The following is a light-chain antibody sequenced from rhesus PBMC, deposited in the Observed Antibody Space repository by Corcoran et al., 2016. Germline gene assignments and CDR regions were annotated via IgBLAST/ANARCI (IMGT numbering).Light chain of an antibody. CDR3: QHGYGTPYS. Sequence: DIQMTQSPSSLSASVGDRVTRTGRASDNGNNNLTWYQQKPRNDRKFLIYTAFILQSGVPSRFSGSGSGTDYTFTISSLQPEDVATYFCQHGYGTPYSFGQGTKVQIK. CDR2: TAF. J-gene: IGKJ2*01. CDR1: DNGNNN. V-gene: IGKV1-74*01.